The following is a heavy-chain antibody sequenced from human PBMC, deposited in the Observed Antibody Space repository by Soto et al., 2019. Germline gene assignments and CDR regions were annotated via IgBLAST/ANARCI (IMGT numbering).Heavy chain of an antibody. CDR2: ISYDRSNK. V-gene: IGHV3-30-3*01. Sequence: SLRLSSHASGFTFSSYDMHWVRQSPGKGLEWVAVISYDRSNKYHADSVKGRFTISRDNSKNTLYLQMNSLRAEDTAVYYCARDVVDIITMIVVVITAPDYWGQGSLVTVSS. J-gene: IGHJ4*02. CDR1: GFTFSSYD. CDR3: ARDVVDIITMIVVVITAPDY. D-gene: IGHD3-22*01.